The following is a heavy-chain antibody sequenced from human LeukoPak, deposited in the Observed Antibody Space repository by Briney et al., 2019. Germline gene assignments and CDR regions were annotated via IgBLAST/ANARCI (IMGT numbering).Heavy chain of an antibody. Sequence: PGRSLRLSCAASGFTFSGSAMHWVRQASGKGLEWVGRIRSKANSYATAYAASVKGRFTISRDDSKNTAYLQMNSLKTEDTAVYYCTSLGDCSSTSCYKAYYYYGMDVWGQGTTVTVSS. CDR1: GFTFSGSA. D-gene: IGHD2-2*02. CDR3: TSLGDCSSTSCYKAYYYYGMDV. V-gene: IGHV3-73*01. CDR2: IRSKANSYAT. J-gene: IGHJ6*02.